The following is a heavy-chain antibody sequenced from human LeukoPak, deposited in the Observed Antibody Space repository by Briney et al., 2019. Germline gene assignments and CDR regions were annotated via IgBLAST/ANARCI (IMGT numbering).Heavy chain of an antibody. CDR2: INPSGGST. CDR3: ARGGVGATTYVWFDP. Sequence: ASVKVSCEASGYTFTSYYIHWVRQAPGQGLECMGIINPSGGSTSYAQKFQGRVTMTRDMSTNTVYMELSSLRSEDTAVYYCARGGVGATTYVWFDPWGQGTLVTVSS. V-gene: IGHV1-46*01. CDR1: GYTFTSYY. D-gene: IGHD1-26*01. J-gene: IGHJ5*02.